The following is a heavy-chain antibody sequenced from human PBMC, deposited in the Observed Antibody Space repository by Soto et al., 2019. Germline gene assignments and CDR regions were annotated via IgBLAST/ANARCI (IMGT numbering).Heavy chain of an antibody. D-gene: IGHD1-7*01. CDR2: ISSSSSTI. J-gene: IGHJ5*02. V-gene: IGHV3-48*02. Sequence: EVQLVESGGGLVQPGGSLRLSCAASGFTFSSYSMNWVRQAPGKVLEWVSYISSSSSTIYYADSVKGRFTISRDNAKNSLYLQMNSLRDEDTAVYYCARGGGTVGVDWFDPWGQGTLVTVSS. CDR3: ARGGGTVGVDWFDP. CDR1: GFTFSSYS.